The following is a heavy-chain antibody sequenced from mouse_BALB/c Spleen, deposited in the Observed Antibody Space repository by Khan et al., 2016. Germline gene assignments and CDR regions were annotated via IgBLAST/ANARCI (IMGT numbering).Heavy chain of an antibody. J-gene: IGHJ2*01. Sequence: QIQLVQSGPELKKPGETVKISCKASGYTFTNYGMNWVKQAPGKGLKWMGWINTNTGEPTYAEEFKGRFAFSLETSASTAYLQINNLKNEDTATYCCARCVITTNFDYWGQGTTLTVSS. CDR1: GYTFTNYG. D-gene: IGHD2-4*01. CDR3: ARCVITTNFDY. CDR2: INTNTGEP. V-gene: IGHV9-3*02.